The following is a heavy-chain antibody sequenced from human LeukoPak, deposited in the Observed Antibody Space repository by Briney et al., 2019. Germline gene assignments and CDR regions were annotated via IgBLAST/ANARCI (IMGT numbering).Heavy chain of an antibody. CDR1: GFTFSSYW. D-gene: IGHD6-13*01. CDR3: TRDVSRIAAAGG. Sequence: GGSLRLSCAASGFTFSSYWMHWVRQAPGKGLVWVSRMNSDGSSTSYADSVKGRFTISRDNSKNTLHLQMDSLRAEDTAIYFCTRDVSRIAAAGGWGQGTLVTVSS. CDR2: MNSDGSST. V-gene: IGHV3-74*01. J-gene: IGHJ4*02.